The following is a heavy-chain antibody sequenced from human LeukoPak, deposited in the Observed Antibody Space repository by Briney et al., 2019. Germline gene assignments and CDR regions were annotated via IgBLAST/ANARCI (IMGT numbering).Heavy chain of an antibody. Sequence: SETLSLTCTVSGDSISSSSYYWDWIRQPPGKGVEWIGNVYYSTNTYYNPSLKSRVTISVDKSKNQFSLKLSSVTAADTAIYYCARHSRSAYSGYENAFDIWGQGTVVTVSS. J-gene: IGHJ3*02. CDR2: VYYSTNT. D-gene: IGHD5-12*01. V-gene: IGHV4-39*01. CDR1: GDSISSSSYY. CDR3: ARHSRSAYSGYENAFDI.